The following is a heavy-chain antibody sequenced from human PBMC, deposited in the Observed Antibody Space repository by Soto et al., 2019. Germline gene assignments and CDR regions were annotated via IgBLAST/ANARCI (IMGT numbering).Heavy chain of an antibody. CDR1: GVSISIPNW. CDR3: ARGKFYAFDI. CDR2: IDHSGTT. J-gene: IGHJ3*02. V-gene: IGHV4-4*02. Sequence: QVQLQESGPGLVKPSGTLSLTCAVSGVSISIPNWWAWVRQAPGKGLEWIGEIDHSGTTNYNPSLNSLVTISLDRSKNQFSLRLTSVAAADTAVYFCARGKFYAFDIWGQGTMVTVSA.